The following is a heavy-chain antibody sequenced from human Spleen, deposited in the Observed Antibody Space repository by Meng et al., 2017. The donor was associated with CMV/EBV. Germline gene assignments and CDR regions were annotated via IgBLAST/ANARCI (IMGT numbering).Heavy chain of an antibody. CDR2: IHYSGIT. CDR3: ARTTGTTGTFSFDN. V-gene: IGHV4-59*01. CDR1: GGSISIYY. Sequence: SETLSLTCTVSGGSISIYYWSWIRQPPGKGLEWIGYIHYSGITHYNPSLKSRVTISVDTSKNQYSLQLSSVTAADTALYYCARTTGTTGTFSFDNWGQGTLVTVSS. J-gene: IGHJ4*02. D-gene: IGHD1-1*01.